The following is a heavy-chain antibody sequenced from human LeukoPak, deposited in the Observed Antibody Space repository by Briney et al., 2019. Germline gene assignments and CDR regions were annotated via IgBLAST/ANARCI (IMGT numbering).Heavy chain of an antibody. Sequence: SETLSLTCTVSGGSISSSSYYWGWIRQPPGKGLEWIGSIYYSGSTYYNPSLKSRVTISVDTSKNQFSLKLSSVTAADTAVYYCARDRYDSSGYCLFDYWGQGTLVTVSS. J-gene: IGHJ4*02. CDR1: GGSISSSSYY. CDR2: IYYSGST. D-gene: IGHD3-22*01. CDR3: ARDRYDSSGYCLFDY. V-gene: IGHV4-39*07.